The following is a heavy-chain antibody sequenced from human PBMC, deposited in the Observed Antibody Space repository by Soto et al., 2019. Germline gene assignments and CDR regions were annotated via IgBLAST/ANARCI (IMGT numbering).Heavy chain of an antibody. V-gene: IGHV1-2*04. CDR2: INPNSGGT. CDR1: GYTFTGYY. D-gene: IGHD3-9*01. Sequence: ASVKVSCKASGYTFTGYYMHWVRQAPGQGLEWMGWINPNSGGTNFAQKFQGWVTMTRDTSISTAYMELSRLRSDDTAVYYCARATYYDILTGYPGTFDYWGQGTQVTVSS. J-gene: IGHJ4*02. CDR3: ARATYYDILTGYPGTFDY.